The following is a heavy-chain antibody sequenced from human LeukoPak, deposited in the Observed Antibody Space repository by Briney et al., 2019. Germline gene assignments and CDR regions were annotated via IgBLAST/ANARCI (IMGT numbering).Heavy chain of an antibody. CDR2: INTDGTVT. CDR1: GFTFIKYW. CDR3: ATKQWLAPPPDS. D-gene: IGHD6-19*01. V-gene: IGHV3-74*01. J-gene: IGHJ4*02. Sequence: GGSLRLSCAASGFTFIKYWMLWVRQAPGKGLESVSRINTDGTVTTYADSVKGRFTVSTDNADNTMFLQMNSVRDEDTTVYYCATKQWLAPPPDSWGQGTPVTVSS.